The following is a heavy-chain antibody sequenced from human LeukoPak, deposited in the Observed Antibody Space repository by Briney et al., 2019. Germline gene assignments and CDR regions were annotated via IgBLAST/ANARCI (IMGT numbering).Heavy chain of an antibody. Sequence: PGGSLRLSCAASGFTFSSYSMNGGRQAPGKGLEGVSSISSSSSYIYYADSVKGRFTISRDNAKNSLYLQMNSLRAEDTAVYYCARVETAAGTAWGQGTLVTVSS. CDR3: ARVETAAGTA. CDR1: GFTFSSYS. CDR2: ISSSSSYI. V-gene: IGHV3-21*01. J-gene: IGHJ5*02. D-gene: IGHD6-13*01.